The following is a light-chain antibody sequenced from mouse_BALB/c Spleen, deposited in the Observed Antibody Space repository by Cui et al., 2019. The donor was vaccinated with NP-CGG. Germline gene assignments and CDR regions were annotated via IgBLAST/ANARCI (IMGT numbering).Light chain of an antibody. Sequence: QAVVTQECARTTSAGETVTLTCRSSTGAVTTSNYANWVQEKPDHLFTGLIGGTNNRAPGVPARFSGSLIGDKAALTITGAQTEDETIYFCALWYSNHWVFGGGTKLTVL. J-gene: IGLJ1*01. CDR3: ALWYSNHWV. V-gene: IGLV1*01. CDR1: TGAVTTSNY. CDR2: GTN.